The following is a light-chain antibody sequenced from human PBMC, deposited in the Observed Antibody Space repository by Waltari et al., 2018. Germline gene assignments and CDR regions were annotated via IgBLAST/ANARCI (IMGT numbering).Light chain of an antibody. J-gene: IGLJ3*02. V-gene: IGLV1-47*01. CDR3: ATWDDSLSNWA. Sequence: QSVLTQPPSASGTPGQRVIISCSGSTSNIGTNYVYWYQPVPGTAPKLLILRNSQRPSGVPERFSGSRSGTSASLAISGLRSEDEADYFCATWDDSLSNWAFGGGTKVTVL. CDR1: TSNIGTNY. CDR2: RNS.